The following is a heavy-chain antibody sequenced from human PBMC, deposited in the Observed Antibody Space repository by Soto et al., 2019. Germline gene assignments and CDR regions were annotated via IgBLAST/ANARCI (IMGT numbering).Heavy chain of an antibody. D-gene: IGHD6-19*01. CDR1: GFTFSSYA. CDR2: ISYDGSNK. Sequence: QVQLVESGGGVVQPGRSLRLSCAASGFTFSSYAMHWVRQAPGKGLEWVAVISYDGSNKYYADSVKGRFTISRDNSKNTLYLQMNSLRAEDTAVYYCAREGSSGWGYYGMDVW. CDR3: AREGSSGWGYYGMDV. J-gene: IGHJ6*01. V-gene: IGHV3-30-3*01.